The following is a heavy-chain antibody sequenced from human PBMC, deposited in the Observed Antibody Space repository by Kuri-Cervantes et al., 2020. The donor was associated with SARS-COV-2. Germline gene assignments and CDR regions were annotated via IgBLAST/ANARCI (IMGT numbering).Heavy chain of an antibody. CDR1: GFTFSSYW. D-gene: IGHD3-10*01. V-gene: IGHV3-7*01. CDR2: IKQDGSEK. CDR3: ARDTIAVRGSERDY. Sequence: ETLSLTCAASGFTFSSYWMSWVRQAPGKGLEWVANIKQDGSEKYYVDSVKGRFTISRDNAKNSLYLQMNSLRAEDTAVYYCARDTIAVRGSERDYWGQGTLVTVSS. J-gene: IGHJ4*02.